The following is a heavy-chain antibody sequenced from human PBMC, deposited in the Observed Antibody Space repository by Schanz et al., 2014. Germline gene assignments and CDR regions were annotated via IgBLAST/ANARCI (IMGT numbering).Heavy chain of an antibody. CDR3: ARPSDSSWYMDV. CDR2: ISGSSSTK. Sequence: EVQLVESGGGLAQPGGSLRLSCAASGITFSGYSMNWVRQAPGKGLEWVSYISGSSSTKYYADSVKGRFTISRDNGKNSLFLQMNSLSAEDTAVYYCARPSDSSWYMDVWGKGTTVTVSS. CDR1: GITFSGYS. V-gene: IGHV3-48*01. J-gene: IGHJ6*03. D-gene: IGHD2-21*02.